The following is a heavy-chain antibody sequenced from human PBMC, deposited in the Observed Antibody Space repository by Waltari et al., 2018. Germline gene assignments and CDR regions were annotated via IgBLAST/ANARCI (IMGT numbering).Heavy chain of an antibody. CDR1: GGTFSSYA. CDR2: IIPILGIA. D-gene: IGHD6-13*01. Sequence: QVQLVQSGAEVKKPGSSVTVSCNASGGTFSSYAISWVRPAPGQGLEWMGRIIPILGIANYAQKFQGRVTITADKSTSTAYMELSSLRSEDTAVYYCARVRSSSWAPIDYWGQGTLVTVSS. J-gene: IGHJ4*02. CDR3: ARVRSSSWAPIDY. V-gene: IGHV1-69*09.